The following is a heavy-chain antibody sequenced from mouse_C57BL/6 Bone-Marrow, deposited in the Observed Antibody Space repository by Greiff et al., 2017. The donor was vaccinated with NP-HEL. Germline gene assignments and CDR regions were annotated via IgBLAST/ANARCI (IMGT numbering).Heavy chain of an antibody. V-gene: IGHV14-4*01. CDR1: GFNIKDDY. Sequence: VQLQQSGAELVRPGASVKLSCTASGFNIKDDYMHWVKQRPEQGLEWIGWIDPENGDTEYASKFQGKATITADTSSNTAYLQLSSLTSEDTAVCYCATDDYDGGLDYWGRGTLVTVSA. CDR2: IDPENGDT. J-gene: IGHJ3*01. CDR3: ATDDYDGGLDY. D-gene: IGHD2-4*01.